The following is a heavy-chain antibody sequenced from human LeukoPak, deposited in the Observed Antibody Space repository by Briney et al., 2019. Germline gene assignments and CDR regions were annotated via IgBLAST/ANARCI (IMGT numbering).Heavy chain of an antibody. CDR1: GFTFSNYG. CDR3: ARDYCTTTSCLDY. CDR2: IWYDGSKK. D-gene: IGHD2-2*01. V-gene: IGHV3-33*01. Sequence: PGRSLRLSCAAPGFTFSNYGMLWVRQPPGKGLEWVAVIWYDGSKKYYADSVKGRFTISRDDSKNTLYLQMNSLRAEDTAVYYCARDYCTTTSCLDYWGQGTLVTVSS. J-gene: IGHJ4*02.